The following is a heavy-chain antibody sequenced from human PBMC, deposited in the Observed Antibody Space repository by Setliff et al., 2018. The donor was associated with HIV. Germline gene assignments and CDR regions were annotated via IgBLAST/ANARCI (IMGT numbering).Heavy chain of an antibody. CDR1: GYTFTGYY. CDR2: IKPNSGGT. J-gene: IGHJ4*02. CDR3: ARDVFAYYYGSGSYIDY. D-gene: IGHD3-10*01. Sequence: ASVKVSCKASGYTFTGYYMHWVRQAPGQGLEWMGWIKPNSGGTNYAQKFQGRVTMTRDTSISTAYMELSRLRSDDTAVYYCARDVFAYYYGSGSYIDYWGQGTLVTVSS. V-gene: IGHV1-2*02.